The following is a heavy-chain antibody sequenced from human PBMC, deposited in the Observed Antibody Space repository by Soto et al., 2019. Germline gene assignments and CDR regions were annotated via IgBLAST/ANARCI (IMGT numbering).Heavy chain of an antibody. V-gene: IGHV4-31*03. D-gene: IGHD4-4*01. CDR3: ARASTVTTGGAWFVH. Sequence: SETRSLTCTVSGGSISSGGYYWSWIRHHPGKGLEWIGYIYYSGSTYYNPSLKSRVTISVDTSKNQFSLKLSSVTAADTAVYYCARASTVTTGGAWFVHWGQGTLLTVSS. CDR2: IYYSGST. J-gene: IGHJ5*02. CDR1: GGSISSGGYY.